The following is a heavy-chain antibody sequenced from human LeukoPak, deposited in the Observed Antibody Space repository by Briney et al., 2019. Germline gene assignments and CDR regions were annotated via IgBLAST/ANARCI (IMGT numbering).Heavy chain of an antibody. J-gene: IGHJ4*02. CDR2: FTASGGYT. V-gene: IGHV3-23*01. Sequence: GGSLRLSCAASGFTFSSYAMSWVRQAPGKGLEWVSVFTASGGYTYYADSVKGRFTISRDNSKNTLYLQMNSLRAEDTAVYYCAKDGVAPGSSGDYFDYWGQGILDTVSS. D-gene: IGHD3-10*01. CDR1: GFTFSSYA. CDR3: AKDGVAPGSSGDYFDY.